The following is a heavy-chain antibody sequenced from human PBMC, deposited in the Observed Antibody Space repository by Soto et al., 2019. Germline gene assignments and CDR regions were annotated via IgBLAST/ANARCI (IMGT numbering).Heavy chain of an antibody. D-gene: IGHD3-9*01. CDR2: IYYSEST. Sequence: SETLSLTCTVSGGSISSYCWSWIRQPPGKGLEWIGYIYYSESTNYNPSLKSRVTISVDTSKNQSSLKLSSVTAADTAVYYCASLKRDYYILIVYYTVYYMVVSGKASTVSGS. V-gene: IGHV4-59*01. CDR1: GGSISSYC. J-gene: IGHJ6*03. CDR3: ASLKRDYYILIVYYTVYYMVV.